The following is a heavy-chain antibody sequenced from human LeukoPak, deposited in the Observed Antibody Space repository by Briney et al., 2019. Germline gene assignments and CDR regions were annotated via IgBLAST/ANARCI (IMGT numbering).Heavy chain of an antibody. Sequence: PGGSLRLSCAASGFTFSSYAMSWVRQAPGKGLEWVSAISGSGGSTYYADSVKGRFTISRDNSKNTLYLQMNSPRAEDTAVYYCAKVWTDRDGDCYPGYFDYWGQGTLVTVSS. V-gene: IGHV3-23*01. CDR3: AKVWTDRDGDCYPGYFDY. D-gene: IGHD2-21*01. CDR2: ISGSGGST. J-gene: IGHJ4*02. CDR1: GFTFSSYA.